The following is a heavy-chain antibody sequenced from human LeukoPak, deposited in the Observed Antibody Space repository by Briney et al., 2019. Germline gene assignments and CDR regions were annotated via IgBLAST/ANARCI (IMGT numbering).Heavy chain of an antibody. CDR2: INSDGSST. CDR1: GFTFSSYW. V-gene: IGHV3-74*03. CDR3: VSGLIAAAGTSVNY. Sequence: GGSLRLSCAASGFTFSSYWMHWVRQPPGKGLVWVSRINSDGSSTAHADSVKGRFTISRDNAKNTLYLQMNSLRGEDTAVYYCVSGLIAAAGTSVNYWGQGTLVTVSS. D-gene: IGHD6-13*01. J-gene: IGHJ4*02.